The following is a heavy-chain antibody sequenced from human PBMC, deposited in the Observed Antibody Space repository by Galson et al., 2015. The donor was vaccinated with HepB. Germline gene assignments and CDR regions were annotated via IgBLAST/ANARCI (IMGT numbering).Heavy chain of an antibody. V-gene: IGHV3-23*01. CDR2: ISGNGYST. CDR1: GFAFDTHA. CDR3: AKGYGLFDS. J-gene: IGHJ5*01. D-gene: IGHD5-18*01. Sequence: SLRLACAASGFAFDTHAMSWVRQAPGRGLEWTSGISGNGYSTFYADPVKDRFTVSRDNSNNMLYLQMNSLRVEDAGLYFCAKGYGLFDSWGQGILVTVSS.